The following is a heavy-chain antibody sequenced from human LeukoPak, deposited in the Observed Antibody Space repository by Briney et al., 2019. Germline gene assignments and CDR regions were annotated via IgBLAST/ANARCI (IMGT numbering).Heavy chain of an antibody. CDR3: ARQKGDYVWGSYRSTKDYYFDY. CDR1: GGSISSSSYY. D-gene: IGHD3-16*02. J-gene: IGHJ4*02. CDR2: IYYSGST. V-gene: IGHV4-39*01. Sequence: SETLSLTCTVSGGSISSSSYYWGWIRQPPGKGLEWIGSIYYSGSTYYNPSLMSRVTISVDTSKNQFSLKLSSVTAADTAVYYCARQKGDYVWGSYRSTKDYYFDYWGQGTLVTVSS.